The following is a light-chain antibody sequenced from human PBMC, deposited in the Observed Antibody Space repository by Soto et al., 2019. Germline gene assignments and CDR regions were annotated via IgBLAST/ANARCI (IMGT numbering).Light chain of an antibody. V-gene: IGLV6-57*04. CDR3: ATWDDSLNGFYV. J-gene: IGLJ1*01. Sequence: NFMLTQPHSVSGSPGKTVTISCTRSSGSIASYYVQWYQQRPGSAPTTVIYEDKQRPSGVPDRFSGSIDSSSNSASLTISGLETEDEADYFCATWDDSLNGFYVFGTGTKVTVL. CDR2: EDK. CDR1: SGSIASYY.